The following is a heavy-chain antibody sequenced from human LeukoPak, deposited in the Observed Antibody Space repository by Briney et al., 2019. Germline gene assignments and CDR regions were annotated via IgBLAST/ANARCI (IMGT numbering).Heavy chain of an antibody. V-gene: IGHV3-74*01. Sequence: GGSLRLSCAASGLTFSSHWMHWVRQAPGKGLVWVSRITNDGSSTTYADSVKGRSTISRDNAKNMLYLQVNSLRAEDTAVYYCARSIPWDFDYWGQGTPVTVSS. CDR3: ARSIPWDFDY. J-gene: IGHJ4*02. CDR1: GLTFSSHW. CDR2: ITNDGSST. D-gene: IGHD1-26*01.